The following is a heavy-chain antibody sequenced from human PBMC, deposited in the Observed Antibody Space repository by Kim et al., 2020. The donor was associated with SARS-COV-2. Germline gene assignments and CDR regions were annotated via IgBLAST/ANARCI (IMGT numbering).Heavy chain of an antibody. V-gene: IGHV4-34*01. J-gene: IGHJ6*02. Sequence: SETLSLTCAVYGGSFSGYYWSWIRQPPGKGLEWIGEINHSGSTNYNPSLKSRVTISVDTSKNQFSLKLSSVTAADTAVYYCARGIAAAGSYYYYGMDVWGQGTTVTVSS. D-gene: IGHD6-13*01. CDR1: GGSFSGYY. CDR3: ARGIAAAGSYYYYGMDV. CDR2: INHSGST.